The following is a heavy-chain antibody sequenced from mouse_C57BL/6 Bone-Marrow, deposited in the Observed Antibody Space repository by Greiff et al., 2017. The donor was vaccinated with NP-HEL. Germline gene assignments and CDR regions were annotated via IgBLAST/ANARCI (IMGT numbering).Heavy chain of an antibody. D-gene: IGHD1-1*01. V-gene: IGHV14-1*01. J-gene: IGHJ3*01. CDR1: GFNIKDYY. Sequence: EVQLQQSGAELVRPGASVKLSCTASGFNIKDYYMHWVKQRPEQGLEWIGRIDPEDGDTEYAPKFQGKATMTADTSSNTAYLQLSSLTSEDTAVYYCTIDYYGSSYGFAYWGQGTLVTVSA. CDR3: TIDYYGSSYGFAY. CDR2: IDPEDGDT.